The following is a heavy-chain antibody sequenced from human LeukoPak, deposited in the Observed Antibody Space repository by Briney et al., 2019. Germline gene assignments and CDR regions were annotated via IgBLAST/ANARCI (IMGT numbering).Heavy chain of an antibody. CDR1: GFTFSSYA. D-gene: IGHD2-2*01. V-gene: IGHV3-23*01. CDR2: ISGSGGAT. CDR3: AKAVVVVPAATPFDY. J-gene: IGHJ4*02. Sequence: GGSLRLSCAASGFTFSSYAMSWVRQAPGKGLEWVSTISGSGGATYYADSVKGRFTISRDNSKITLYLQMNGLRAEDTALFYCAKAVVVVPAATPFDYWSLGTLVTVSS.